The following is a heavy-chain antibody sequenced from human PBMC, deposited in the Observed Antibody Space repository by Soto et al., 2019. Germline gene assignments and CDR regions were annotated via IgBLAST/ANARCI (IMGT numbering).Heavy chain of an antibody. D-gene: IGHD1-26*01. CDR1: GGTFGSYA. Sequence: SVKVSCKASGGTFGSYAISWVRQAPGQGLEWMGGIVPIFVTANYAQNLQGRVTVTADESTSTVYMELSSLKSEDTAVYYWAREGFSGSYLPYWGQGTLVTVSS. J-gene: IGHJ4*02. CDR3: AREGFSGSYLPY. CDR2: IVPIFVTA. V-gene: IGHV1-69*13.